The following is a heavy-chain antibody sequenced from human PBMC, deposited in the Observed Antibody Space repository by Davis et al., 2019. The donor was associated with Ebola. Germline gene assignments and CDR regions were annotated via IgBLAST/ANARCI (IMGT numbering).Heavy chain of an antibody. D-gene: IGHD6-19*01. CDR3: AREGYSSGRAPAFDS. J-gene: IGHJ4*02. Sequence: PGGSLRLSCAASGFTFSTSILHWVRQAPGKGLEWVAGMSFDSSKYYAESVQGRFSISRDNSRNTVSLQMDSLRVEDTAVYHCAREGYSSGRAPAFDSWGQGTLVTVSS. CDR2: MSFDSSK. V-gene: IGHV3-30*01. CDR1: GFTFSTSI.